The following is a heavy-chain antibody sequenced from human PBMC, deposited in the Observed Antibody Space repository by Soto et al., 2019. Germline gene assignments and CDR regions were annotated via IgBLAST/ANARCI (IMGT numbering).Heavy chain of an antibody. D-gene: IGHD1-7*01. J-gene: IGHJ3*01. V-gene: IGHV3-53*01. CDR1: GFTISGKKY. Sequence: DVQLVESGGGLIQPGESLRLSCAASGFTISGKKYVAWVRQAPGKGLEWLSALYDLDGSFYAASVKGRFNTSSDSSKTTVYLRLNDLRPDDTAVDYCATWHYREHAYDVWGQGTTVTVSS. CDR2: LYDLDGS. CDR3: ATWHYREHAYDV.